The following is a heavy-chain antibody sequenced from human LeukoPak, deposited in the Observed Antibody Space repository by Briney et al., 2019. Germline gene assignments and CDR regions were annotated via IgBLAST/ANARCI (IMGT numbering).Heavy chain of an antibody. J-gene: IGHJ5*02. Sequence: GASVKVSCKASGYTFTSYYMHWVRQAPGQGLEWMGIINPSGGSTSYAQKFQGRVTMTEDTSTDTAYMELSSLRSEDTAVYYCATDRAAAAGNNWFDPWGQGTLVTVSS. D-gene: IGHD6-13*01. CDR2: INPSGGST. CDR3: ATDRAAAAGNNWFDP. V-gene: IGHV1-46*01. CDR1: GYTFTSYY.